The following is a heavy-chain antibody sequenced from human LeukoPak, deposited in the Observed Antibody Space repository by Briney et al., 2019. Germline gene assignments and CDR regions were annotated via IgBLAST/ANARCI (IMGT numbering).Heavy chain of an antibody. CDR3: ARDFDFWSDYIV. CDR1: GFSFSSYS. V-gene: IGHV3-48*04. CDR2: ISTTSSPT. Sequence: GGSLRLPCAASGFSFSSYSMNWVRQAPGKGLEWVSHISTTSSPTYYADSVKGRFAMSRDNAKNSVYLQMNSLRAEDTAVYYCARDFDFWSDYIVWGQGTLVTVSS. D-gene: IGHD3-3*01. J-gene: IGHJ4*02.